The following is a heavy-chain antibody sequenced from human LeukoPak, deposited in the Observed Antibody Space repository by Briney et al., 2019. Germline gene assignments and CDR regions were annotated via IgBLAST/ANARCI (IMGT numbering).Heavy chain of an antibody. V-gene: IGHV4-39*07. CDR2: INYSGST. Sequence: SETLSLTCTVSGGSISRSSYYWGWIRQTPGKGLEWIAEINYSGSTTYNPSLKSRVTISIDTSKNQFSLKVRSVTAADTAMYYCARPEPERSSWFDPWGQGTLVIVSS. CDR1: GGSISRSSYY. J-gene: IGHJ5*02. CDR3: ARPEPERSSWFDP. D-gene: IGHD1-1*01.